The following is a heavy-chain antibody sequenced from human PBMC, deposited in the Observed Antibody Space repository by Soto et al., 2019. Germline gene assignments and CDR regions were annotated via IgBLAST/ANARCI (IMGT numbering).Heavy chain of an antibody. D-gene: IGHD5-12*01. J-gene: IGHJ4*02. CDR3: ARGGNSGFDHFDS. CDR1: GDSIRTAY. Sequence: QVQLRESGPGLVRPSETLSLTCTVSGDSIRTAYWSWLRQPAGKGLEWIGRISTTGISNYNPSVSSRVDMSVDTSENQFSLTLNSVTAADTAMYYCARGGNSGFDHFDSWGQGALVIVSS. V-gene: IGHV4-4*07. CDR2: ISTTGIS.